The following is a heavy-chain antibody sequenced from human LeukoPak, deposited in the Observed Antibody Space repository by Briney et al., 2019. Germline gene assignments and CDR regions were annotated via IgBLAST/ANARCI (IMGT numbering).Heavy chain of an antibody. J-gene: IGHJ4*02. CDR2: IKQDGSDK. CDR1: GFNFSNYW. D-gene: IGHD5-18*01. V-gene: IGHV3-7*01. Sequence: PGGSLRLSCAVSGFNFSNYWMICVRQVPGKGLEWVANIKQDGSDKYYVDSVKGRFTISRDNAKKSLYLQINSLRAEDTALYYCARHLSGITGYTYGRGIDYWGQGTLVTVSS. CDR3: ARHLSGITGYTYGRGIDY.